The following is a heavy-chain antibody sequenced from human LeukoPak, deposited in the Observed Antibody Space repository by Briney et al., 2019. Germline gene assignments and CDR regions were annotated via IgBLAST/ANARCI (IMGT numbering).Heavy chain of an antibody. CDR2: ISRTSGYI. CDR1: GFTFSSYS. D-gene: IGHD4-17*01. CDR3: ARDWTVTTGSFDY. V-gene: IGHV3-21*01. Sequence: PGGSLRLSCAASGFTFSSYSMHWVRQAPGKGLGWVSSISRTSGYISYADSVKGRFTISRDNAKNSLYLQMNSLRAEDTAVYYCARDWTVTTGSFDYWRQGTLVTVSS. J-gene: IGHJ4*02.